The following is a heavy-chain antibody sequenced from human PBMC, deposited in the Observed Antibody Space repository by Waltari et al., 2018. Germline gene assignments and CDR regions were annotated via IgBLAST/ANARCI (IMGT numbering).Heavy chain of an antibody. V-gene: IGHV3-53*01. Sequence: EVQLVESGGGLIQPGGSLRLSCAVSGVTVNSNYMSWVRQAPGKGLEWGSVIYSGGSTYYADSGKGRFTISRDNSKNTLYLQMNSLRAEDTAVYYCAGCRPLDFYFDYWGQGNLVTVSS. J-gene: IGHJ4*02. CDR1: GVTVNSNY. CDR3: AGCRPLDFYFDY. CDR2: IYSGGST.